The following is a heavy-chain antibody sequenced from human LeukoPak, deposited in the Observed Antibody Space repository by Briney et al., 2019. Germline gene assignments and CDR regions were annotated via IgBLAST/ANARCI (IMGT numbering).Heavy chain of an antibody. J-gene: IGHJ5*02. CDR3: ARGCREWSPHNWFDP. V-gene: IGHV1-8*03. CDR1: GYTFTSYD. D-gene: IGHD3-3*01. Sequence: ASVKVSCKASGYTFTSYDINWVRQATGQGLEWMGWMNPDSGNTGYAQKFQGRVTITRNTSTSTAYMELSSLRSEDTAVYYCARGCREWSPHNWFDPWGQGTLVTVSS. CDR2: MNPDSGNT.